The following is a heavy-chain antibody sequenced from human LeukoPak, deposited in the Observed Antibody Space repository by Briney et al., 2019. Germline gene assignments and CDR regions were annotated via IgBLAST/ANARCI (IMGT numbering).Heavy chain of an antibody. V-gene: IGHV1-8*02. J-gene: IGHJ5*02. Sequence: ASVKVSCKASGGTFSSYAISWVRQATGQGLEWMGWMNPNSGNTGYAQKFQGRVTMTRNTSISTAYMELSSLRSEDTAVYYCARGASTMIKFDPWGQGTLVTVSS. D-gene: IGHD3-22*01. CDR1: GGTFSSYA. CDR3: ARGASTMIKFDP. CDR2: MNPNSGNT.